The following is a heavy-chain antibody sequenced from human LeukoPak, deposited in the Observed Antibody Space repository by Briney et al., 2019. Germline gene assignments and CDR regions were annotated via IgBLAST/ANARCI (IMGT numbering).Heavy chain of an antibody. CDR3: AKGSINVCRSSISCPTTDY. CDR2: IPYDGTNK. Sequence: PGGSLRLSCAASGFTFSSHGMHWVRQAPGKGLEWVAFIPYDGTNKYYADSVKGRFTISRDNSKNTLYLQMNSLRVEDTAVYYCAKGSINVCRSSISCPTTDYWGQGTLDTVSS. D-gene: IGHD2-2*01. J-gene: IGHJ4*02. V-gene: IGHV3-30*02. CDR1: GFTFSSHG.